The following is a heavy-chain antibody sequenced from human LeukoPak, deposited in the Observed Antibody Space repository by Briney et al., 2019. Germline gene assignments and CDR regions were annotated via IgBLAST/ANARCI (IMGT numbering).Heavy chain of an antibody. CDR2: ISAYNGNT. Sequence: ASVKVCCKASGYTFTSYGISWVRQAPGQGLEWMGWISAYNGNTNYAQKLQGRVTMTTDTSTSTAYMELRSLRSDDTAVYYCARAEDVVVVAASFDYWGQGTLVTVSS. V-gene: IGHV1-18*01. CDR1: GYTFTSYG. D-gene: IGHD2-15*01. CDR3: ARAEDVVVVAASFDY. J-gene: IGHJ4*02.